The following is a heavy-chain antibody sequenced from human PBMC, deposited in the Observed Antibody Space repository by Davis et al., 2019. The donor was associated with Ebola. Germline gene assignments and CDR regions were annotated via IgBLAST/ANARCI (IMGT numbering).Heavy chain of an antibody. Sequence: MPSETLSLTCTVSGGSISSSSYYWGWIRQPPGKGLEWIGSIYYSGSTYYNPSLKSRVTISVDTSKNQFSLKLSSVTAADTAVYYCARGGIIAVAGRGGWFDPWGQGTLVTVSS. CDR3: ARGGIIAVAGRGGWFDP. CDR2: IYYSGST. J-gene: IGHJ5*02. V-gene: IGHV4-39*07. CDR1: GGSISSSSYY. D-gene: IGHD6-19*01.